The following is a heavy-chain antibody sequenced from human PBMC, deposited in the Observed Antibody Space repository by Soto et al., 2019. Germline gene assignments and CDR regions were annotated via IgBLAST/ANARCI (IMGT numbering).Heavy chain of an antibody. CDR3: ARRRGGGYDYCYYYGMDV. CDR2: INHSGST. J-gene: IGHJ6*02. Sequence: SETLSLTCAVYGGSFSGYYWSWIRQPPGKGLEWIGEINHSGSTNYNPSLKSRVTISVDTSKNQFSLKLSSVTAADTAVYYCARRRGGGYDYCYYYGMDVWGQGTTVTVSS. V-gene: IGHV4-34*01. D-gene: IGHD5-12*01. CDR1: GGSFSGYY.